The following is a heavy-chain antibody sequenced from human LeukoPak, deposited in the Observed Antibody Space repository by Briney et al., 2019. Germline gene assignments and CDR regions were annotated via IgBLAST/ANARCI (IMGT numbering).Heavy chain of an antibody. CDR2: ISYDGSNK. V-gene: IGHV3-30-3*01. Sequence: GGSLRLSCAASGFTFSSYAMHWVRQAPGKGLEWVAVISYDGSNKYYADSVKGRFTISRDNSKNTLYLQMNSLRAEDTAVYYCASGQLDYWGQGTLVTVSS. CDR3: ASGQLDY. D-gene: IGHD6-6*01. CDR1: GFTFSSYA. J-gene: IGHJ4*02.